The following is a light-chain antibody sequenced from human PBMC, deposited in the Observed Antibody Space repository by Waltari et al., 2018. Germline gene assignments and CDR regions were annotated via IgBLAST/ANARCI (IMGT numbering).Light chain of an antibody. CDR3: TSFTSSNTYV. CDR1: SSDIGKYNY. CDR2: DVS. J-gene: IGLJ1*01. V-gene: IGLV2-14*03. Sequence: QSALTQPASVSGSPGQSITISCSGTSSDIGKYNYVSWFQQHPGKAPKRVIYDVSNRPSGVSDCFSGSKSGNTASLTISGLHTEDESDYYCTSFTSSNTYVFGTGTKVTVL.